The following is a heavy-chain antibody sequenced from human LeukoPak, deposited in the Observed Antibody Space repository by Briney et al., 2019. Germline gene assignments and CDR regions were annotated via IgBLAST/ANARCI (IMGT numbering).Heavy chain of an antibody. CDR2: INTNTGNP. J-gene: IGHJ5*02. D-gene: IGHD2-2*02. Sequence: ASVKVSCKASGYTFTNYAMNWVRQAPGQGLEWMGWINTNTGNPTYAQGFTGRFVFSLDTSVSTAYLQISSLKAEDTAVYYCARDLRIVVVPAAINWFDPWGQGTLVTVSS. CDR1: GYTFTNYA. V-gene: IGHV7-4-1*02. CDR3: ARDLRIVVVPAAINWFDP.